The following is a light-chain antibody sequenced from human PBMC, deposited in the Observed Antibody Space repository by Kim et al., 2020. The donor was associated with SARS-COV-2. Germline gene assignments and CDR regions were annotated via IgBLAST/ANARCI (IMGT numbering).Light chain of an antibody. CDR3: AAWDDSLNAWV. J-gene: IGLJ3*02. CDR2: NNS. CDR1: RSNIGTNA. V-gene: IGLV1-44*01. Sequence: GRRVTISCSGSRSNIGTNAANGYQQLPGTAPKLLIYNNSQRPSGVPDRFSGSKSGTSASLAISGLQSEDEADHYCAAWDDSLNAWVFGGGTQLTVL.